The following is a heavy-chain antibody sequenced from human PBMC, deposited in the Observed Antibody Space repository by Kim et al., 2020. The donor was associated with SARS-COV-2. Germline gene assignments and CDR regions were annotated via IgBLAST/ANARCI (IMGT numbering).Heavy chain of an antibody. CDR1: GFTFSTYA. J-gene: IGHJ6*02. CDR3: AKDTLNHMYGMDV. D-gene: IGHD2-21*01. Sequence: GGSLRLSCAASGFTFSTYAMNWVRQAPGKGLQWVSAISGSGGDTYYADSVKGRFTISRDNSKKTLYLQMNSLRAEDTAVYYCAKDTLNHMYGMDVWGQGTTVTVSS. V-gene: IGHV3-23*01. CDR2: ISGSGGDT.